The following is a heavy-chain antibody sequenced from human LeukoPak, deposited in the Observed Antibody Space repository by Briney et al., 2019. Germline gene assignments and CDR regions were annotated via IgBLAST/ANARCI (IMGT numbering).Heavy chain of an antibody. D-gene: IGHD3-22*01. CDR3: ARARDYYDSSGYTPHAFDI. V-gene: IGHV4-31*03. CDR1: GGSISSGGYY. J-gene: IGHJ3*02. CDR2: IYYSGST. Sequence: SETLSPTCTVSGGSISSGGYYWSRIRQHPGKGLEWIGYIYYSGSTYYNPSLKSRVTISVDTSKNQFSLKLSSVTAADTAVYYCARARDYYDSSGYTPHAFDIWGQGTMVTVSS.